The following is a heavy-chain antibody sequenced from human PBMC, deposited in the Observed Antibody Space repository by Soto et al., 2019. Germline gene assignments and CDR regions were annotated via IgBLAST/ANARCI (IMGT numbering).Heavy chain of an antibody. D-gene: IGHD5-18*01. CDR1: GGSISSGGYY. CDR2: IYYSGST. Sequence: SETLSLTCTVSGGSISSGGYYWSWIRQHPGKGLEWIGYIYYSGSTYYNPSLKSRVTISVDTSKNQFSLKLSSVTAADTAVYYCASSSRMDPAMVDLYFDYWGQGTLVTVSS. V-gene: IGHV4-31*03. CDR3: ASSSRMDPAMVDLYFDY. J-gene: IGHJ4*02.